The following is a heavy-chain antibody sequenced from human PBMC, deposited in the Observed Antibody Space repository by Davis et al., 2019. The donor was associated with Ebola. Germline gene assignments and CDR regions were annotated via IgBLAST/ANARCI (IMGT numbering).Heavy chain of an antibody. CDR3: ARDGSYSSSAGRGWFYMDV. J-gene: IGHJ6*03. Sequence: SVKVSCKASGYTFTSYGISWVRQAPGQGLEWMGGIIPIFGTANYAQKFQGRVTITADESTSTAYMELSSLRSEDTAVYYCARDGSYSSSAGRGWFYMDVWGKGTTVTVSS. V-gene: IGHV1-69*13. CDR1: GYTFTSYG. CDR2: IIPIFGTA. D-gene: IGHD6-6*01.